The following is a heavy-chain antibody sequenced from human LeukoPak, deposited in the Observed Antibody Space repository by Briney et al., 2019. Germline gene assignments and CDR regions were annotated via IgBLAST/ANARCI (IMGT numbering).Heavy chain of an antibody. V-gene: IGHV4-34*01. J-gene: IGHJ4*02. CDR1: GGSFSGYY. Sequence: SETLSLTCAVYGGSFSGYYWSWIRQPPGKGLEWIGEINHSGSTNYNPSLKSRVTISVDTSKNQFSLKLSSVTAADTAVYCCARGGSQYYDILTGYYPLFDYWGQGTLVTVSS. D-gene: IGHD3-9*01. CDR2: INHSGST. CDR3: ARGGSQYYDILTGYYPLFDY.